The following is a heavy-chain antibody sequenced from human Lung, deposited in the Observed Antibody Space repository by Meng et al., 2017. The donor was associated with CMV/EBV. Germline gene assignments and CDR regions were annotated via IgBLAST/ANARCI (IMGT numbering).Heavy chain of an antibody. CDR3: ARDRASDEWFDP. CDR2: IYFSGDT. J-gene: IGHJ5*02. CDR1: GDSISNGDYY. Sequence: QVQLQESDPGLVTPSQTLSLTCTVSGDSISNGDYYWSWIRQPPGKGLEWIGYIYFSGDTYYNTSLKSRITMSVDTSKNQFSLKVRSVTAADTAVYYCARDRASDEWFDPWGQGTLVTVSS. D-gene: IGHD3-10*01. V-gene: IGHV4-30-4*01.